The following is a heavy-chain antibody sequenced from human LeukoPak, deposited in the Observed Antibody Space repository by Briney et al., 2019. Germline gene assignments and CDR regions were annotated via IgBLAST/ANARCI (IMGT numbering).Heavy chain of an antibody. J-gene: IGHJ4*02. D-gene: IGHD3-22*01. V-gene: IGHV1-2*02. Sequence: GAPVKVSCKASGYTFTGYYMHWVRQAPGQGLEWMGWTNPNSGGTNYAQKFQGRVTMTRDTSISTAYMELSRLRSDDTAVYYCARMTYYYDSSGYWQNFDYWGQGTLVTVSS. CDR2: TNPNSGGT. CDR1: GYTFTGYY. CDR3: ARMTYYYDSSGYWQNFDY.